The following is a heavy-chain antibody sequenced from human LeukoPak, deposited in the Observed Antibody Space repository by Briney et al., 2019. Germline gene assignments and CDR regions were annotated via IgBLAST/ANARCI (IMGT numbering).Heavy chain of an antibody. CDR1: GFTFSSYG. D-gene: IGHD2-21*01. CDR2: ISGSGGSA. CDR3: AKGGKGVSYFDY. J-gene: IGHJ4*02. V-gene: IGHV3-23*01. Sequence: GALRLPCGAPGFTFSSYGMSWVRQAPGKGLEGVSAISGSGGSAYYADSVKGRFTISRDNSKNTLYLQMNSLGAEDTAVYYCAKGGKGVSYFDYWGQGTLVTVSS.